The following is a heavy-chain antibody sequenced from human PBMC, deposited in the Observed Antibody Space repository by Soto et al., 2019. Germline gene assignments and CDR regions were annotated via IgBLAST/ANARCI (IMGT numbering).Heavy chain of an antibody. J-gene: IGHJ4*02. Sequence: PSETLSLTCTVSGGSISSYYWSWIRQPPGKGLEWIGYIYYSGSTNYNPSLKSRVTISVDTSKNQFSLKLSSVTAADTAVYYCARHVAAAGNNDYWGQGTLVTVSS. V-gene: IGHV4-59*08. CDR1: GGSISSYY. CDR2: IYYSGST. CDR3: ARHVAAAGNNDY. D-gene: IGHD6-13*01.